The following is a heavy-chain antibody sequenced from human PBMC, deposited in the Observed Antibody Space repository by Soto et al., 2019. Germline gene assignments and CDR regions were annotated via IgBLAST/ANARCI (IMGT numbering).Heavy chain of an antibody. Sequence: GGSLRLSCVGSGFTFSSYGMHWVRQAPGKGLECVAVISDTGSSHYYAASVEGRFTISRENSKNTLSLHMDRLRVEDTAVYYCAKDRGGDCPDNSCYFGADYWGQGTPVTSPQ. CDR3: AKDRGGDCPDNSCYFGADY. J-gene: IGHJ4*02. CDR1: GFTFSSYG. CDR2: ISDTGSSH. V-gene: IGHV3-30*18. D-gene: IGHD2-2*01.